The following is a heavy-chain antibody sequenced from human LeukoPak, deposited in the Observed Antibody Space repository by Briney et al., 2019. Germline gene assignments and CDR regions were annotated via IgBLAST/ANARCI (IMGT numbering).Heavy chain of an antibody. CDR3: ARDLLPGEPLDY. CDR1: GYTFTSYY. D-gene: IGHD1-26*01. V-gene: IGHV1-46*01. J-gene: IGHJ4*02. Sequence: ASVKVSCKASGYTFTSYYMHWVRQAPGQGLEWMGIINPGGGSTSYAQKFQGRVTMTRDTSTSTVYMELSSLRSEDTAVYYCARDLLPGEPLDYWGQGTLVTVSS. CDR2: INPGGGST.